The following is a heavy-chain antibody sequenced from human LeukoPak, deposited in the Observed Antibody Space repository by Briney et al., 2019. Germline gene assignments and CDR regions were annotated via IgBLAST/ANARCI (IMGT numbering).Heavy chain of an antibody. CDR2: INPSGGST. Sequence: ASVKVSCKASGYTFTSYYMHWVRQAPGQGLEWMGIINPSGGSTSYAQKFQGRVTMTRDTSTSTVYMELSSLRSEDTAVYYCARDEVDYDSSGWPDYWGQGTLVTVSS. V-gene: IGHV1-46*01. CDR1: GYTFTSYY. J-gene: IGHJ4*02. CDR3: ARDEVDYDSSGWPDY. D-gene: IGHD6-19*01.